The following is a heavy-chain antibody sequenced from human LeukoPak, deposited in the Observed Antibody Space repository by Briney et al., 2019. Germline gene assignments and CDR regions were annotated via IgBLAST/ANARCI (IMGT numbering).Heavy chain of an antibody. CDR3: TTLGLAAAGNHFDS. CDR2: IQSIRSVGTT. J-gene: IGHJ4*02. CDR1: GFTLSNAW. V-gene: IGHV3-15*01. Sequence: GGSLRLSCAASGFTLSNAWMSWVRQAPGKGVEWVGRIQSIRSVGTTDYAAPVKDRFTISRADSNTLYLQMNSLKSEDTALYYCTTLGLAAAGNHFDSWGQGTLVTVSS. D-gene: IGHD6-13*01.